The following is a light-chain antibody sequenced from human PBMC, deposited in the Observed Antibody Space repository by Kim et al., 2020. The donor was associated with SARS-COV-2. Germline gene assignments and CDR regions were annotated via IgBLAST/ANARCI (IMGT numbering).Light chain of an antibody. CDR2: EAF. CDR1: QSVGSSL. CDR3: QQYGSSPYS. Sequence: EIVLTQSPGTLSLSPVERATLSCRASQSVGSSLLAWYQQKPGQAPRLLIYEAFKRVAGIPDRFSGSGSGTDFTLTISRPEPEDFAMYYCQQYGSSPYSFGQGTKLEI. J-gene: IGKJ2*03. V-gene: IGKV3-20*01.